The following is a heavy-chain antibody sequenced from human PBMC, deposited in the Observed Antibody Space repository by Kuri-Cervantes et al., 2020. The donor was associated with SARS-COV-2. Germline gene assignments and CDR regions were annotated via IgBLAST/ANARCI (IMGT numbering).Heavy chain of an antibody. CDR3: SAREGYFWSGYYPIDY. J-gene: IGHJ4*02. V-gene: IGHV1-18*01. Sequence: ASVMISCKAAGYTFTSYGISWVRQAPGQGLEWRGWISAYNGNTNYAQKLQGRVTMTTDTSTSTVYMEMNSLRSEDTAVYYCSAREGYFWSGYYPIDYWGQGTLVTVSS. CDR2: ISAYNGNT. CDR1: GYTFTSYG. D-gene: IGHD3-3*01.